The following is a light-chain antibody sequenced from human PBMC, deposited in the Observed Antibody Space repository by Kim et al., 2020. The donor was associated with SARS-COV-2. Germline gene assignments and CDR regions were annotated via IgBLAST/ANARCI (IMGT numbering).Light chain of an antibody. CDR2: ATD. V-gene: IGLV1-44*01. CDR1: GSNIERNV. CDR3: ATWDDSLNEWV. J-gene: IGLJ3*02. Sequence: GQRVTISGFGSGSNIERNVVNWYQQFPGTAPKHLMYATDQRSSGVPDRFSGSRSGTSASLAISGLQSDDEADYYCATWDDSLNEWVFGGGTQLTVL.